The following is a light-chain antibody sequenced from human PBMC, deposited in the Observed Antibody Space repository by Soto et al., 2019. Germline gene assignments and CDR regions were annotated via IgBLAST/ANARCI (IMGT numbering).Light chain of an antibody. CDR3: QQYGSSPLT. Sequence: EIVLTQYPGTLSLSPGERATLSCRASQSVSSSYLAWYQQKPGQAPRLLIYGASSRATGIPDRFSGSGSGTDFTLTISRLEPEDFAVYYCQQYGSSPLTFGGGNKVEIK. CDR2: GAS. CDR1: QSVSSSY. V-gene: IGKV3-20*01. J-gene: IGKJ4*01.